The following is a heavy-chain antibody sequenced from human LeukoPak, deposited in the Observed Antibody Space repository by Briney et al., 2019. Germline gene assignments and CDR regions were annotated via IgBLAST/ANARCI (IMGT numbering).Heavy chain of an antibody. V-gene: IGHV4-34*01. CDR1: GGSFSGYY. J-gene: IGHJ4*02. Sequence: SETLSLTCAVYGGSFSGYYWSWIRQPPGKGLEWIGEINHSGSTNYNPSLKSRVTISVDTSKNQFSLKLSPVTAADTAVYYCARVWHFDYWGQGTLVTVSS. CDR3: ARVWHFDY. CDR2: INHSGST.